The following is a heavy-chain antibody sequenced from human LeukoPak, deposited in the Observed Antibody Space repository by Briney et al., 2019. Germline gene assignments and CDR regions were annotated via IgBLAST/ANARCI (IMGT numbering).Heavy chain of an antibody. D-gene: IGHD6-6*01. V-gene: IGHV1-69*05. CDR3: ARSAKAELGKKDRPSIAATIGAFDI. CDR1: GGTFSSYA. Sequence: ASVKVSCKASGGTFSSYAISWVRQAPGQGLEWMGGIIPIFGTANYAQKFQGRVTITTDESTSTAYMELSSLRSEDTAVYYCARSAKAELGKKDRPSIAATIGAFDIWGQGTMVTVSS. J-gene: IGHJ3*02. CDR2: IIPIFGTA.